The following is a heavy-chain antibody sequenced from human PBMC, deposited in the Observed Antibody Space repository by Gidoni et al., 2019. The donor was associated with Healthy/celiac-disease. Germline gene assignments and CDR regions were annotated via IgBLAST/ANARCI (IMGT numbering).Heavy chain of an antibody. CDR3: ARWYSSIDYYYYYMDV. V-gene: IGHV4-59*01. Sequence: QVQLQESGPGLVKPSETLSLTCTVSGGSISSYYWSWLRQPPLKGLEWIGYIYYSGSTNYNPSLKSRVTISVDTSKNQFSLKLSSVTAADTAVYYCARWYSSIDYYYYYMDVWGKGTTVTVSS. CDR1: GGSISSYY. D-gene: IGHD6-13*01. CDR2: IYYSGST. J-gene: IGHJ6*03.